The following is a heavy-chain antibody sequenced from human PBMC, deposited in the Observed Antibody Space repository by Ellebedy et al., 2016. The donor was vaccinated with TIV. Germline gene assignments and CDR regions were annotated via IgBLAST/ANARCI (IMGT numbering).Heavy chain of an antibody. D-gene: IGHD5-12*01. CDR3: AKGGWLEN. CDR1: GFTFRRHG. V-gene: IGHV3-33*06. J-gene: IGHJ4*02. CDR2: IWYDGSDQ. Sequence: GESLKISCAASGFTFRRHGMHWVRQAPGKGLEWVAVIWYDGSDQYYADSVKGRFTVSRDNSKNTLYLQMNSLRAEDTAVYYCAKGGWLENWGQGTLVTVSS.